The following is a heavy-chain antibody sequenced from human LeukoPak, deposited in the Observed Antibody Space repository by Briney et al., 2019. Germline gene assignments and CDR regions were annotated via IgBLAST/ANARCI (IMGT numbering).Heavy chain of an antibody. V-gene: IGHV4-59*01. CDR1: GASITNSY. D-gene: IGHD1-1*01. Sequence: PSETLSLTCTVSGASITNSYWTWIRQSPGKGLEWIGYINYSGSTNYNPSLKSPVTISVDTSKIQFSLKLSSVTAADTAVYFCARDPLSTNDFDIWGQGTMVTVSS. CDR2: INYSGST. CDR3: ARDPLSTNDFDI. J-gene: IGHJ3*02.